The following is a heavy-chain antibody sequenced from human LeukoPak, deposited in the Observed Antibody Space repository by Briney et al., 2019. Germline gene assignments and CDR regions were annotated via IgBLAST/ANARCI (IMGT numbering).Heavy chain of an antibody. J-gene: IGHJ4*02. D-gene: IGHD1-26*01. CDR2: LYSGGST. V-gene: IGHV3-66*01. Sequence: GGSLRLSCVVSGFTVSSNYMNWVRQAPGKGVEGVSVLYSGGSTYYADFVKDRFTISRDDSKNTLYLQMNSLRAEDMAVYYCARDSSTGRYGPLDNWGQGSLVTVSS. CDR3: ARDSSTGRYGPLDN. CDR1: GFTVSSNY.